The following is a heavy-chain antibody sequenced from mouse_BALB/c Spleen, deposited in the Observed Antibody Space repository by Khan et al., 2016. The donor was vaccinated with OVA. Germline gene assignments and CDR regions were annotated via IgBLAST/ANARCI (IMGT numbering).Heavy chain of an antibody. CDR3: ARSTYRYAFVY. CDR1: GDSITSGY. V-gene: IGHV3-8*02. J-gene: IGHJ3*01. Sequence: EVQLQESGPSLVKPSQTLSLTCSVTGDSITSGYWNWIRKFPENKLEYMGYIIYTGYTYYNPSLQSRISITRHTSKNQYYLQLNSVTDEDTVTYYCARSTYRYAFVYWGQGTLVTVSA. CDR2: IIYTGYT. D-gene: IGHD2-12*01.